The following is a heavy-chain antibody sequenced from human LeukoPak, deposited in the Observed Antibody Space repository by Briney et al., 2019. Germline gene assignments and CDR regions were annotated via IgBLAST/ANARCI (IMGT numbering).Heavy chain of an antibody. CDR1: GYTLTELS. V-gene: IGHV1-24*01. Sequence: VASVKVFCKVSGYTLTELSMHWVRQAPGKGLEWMGVFDPEDGETIYAQKFQGRVTMTEDTSTDTAYMELSSLRSEDTAVYYCATARGTMVRGVIKSSYFDYWGQGTLVTVSS. J-gene: IGHJ4*02. CDR2: FDPEDGET. D-gene: IGHD3-10*01. CDR3: ATARGTMVRGVIKSSYFDY.